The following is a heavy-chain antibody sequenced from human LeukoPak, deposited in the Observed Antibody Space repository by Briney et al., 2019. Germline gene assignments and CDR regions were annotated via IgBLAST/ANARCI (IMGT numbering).Heavy chain of an antibody. V-gene: IGHV3-23*01. D-gene: IGHD3-10*01. CDR2: ISGSGGST. CDR3: AKRGVVIRVILVGFHEEAYYFDP. CDR1: GITLSNYG. J-gene: IGHJ4*02. Sequence: GGSLRLSCAVSGITLSNYGMSWVRQAPGKGLEWVAGISGSGGSTYYADSVKGRFAISRDNPKNTLYLQMNSLRAEDTAVYFCAKRGVVIRVILVGFHEEAYYFDPWGQGALVTVSS.